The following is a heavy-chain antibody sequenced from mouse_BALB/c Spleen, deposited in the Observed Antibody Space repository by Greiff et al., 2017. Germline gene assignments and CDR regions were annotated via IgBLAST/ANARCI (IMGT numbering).Heavy chain of an antibody. D-gene: IGHD1-2*01. Sequence: VQLVESGAELARPGDSVKMSCKASGYTFTSYTMHWVKQRPGQGLEWIGYINPSSGYTNYNQKFKDKATLTADKSSSTAYMQLSSLTSEDSAVYYCARSVITTATWFAYWGQGTLVTVSA. CDR2: INPSSGYT. V-gene: IGHV1-4*01. CDR1: GYTFTSYT. CDR3: ARSVITTATWFAY. J-gene: IGHJ3*01.